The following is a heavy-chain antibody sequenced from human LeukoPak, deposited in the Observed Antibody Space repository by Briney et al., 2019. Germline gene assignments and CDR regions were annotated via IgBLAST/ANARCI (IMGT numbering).Heavy chain of an antibody. CDR2: ISGSGGST. V-gene: IGHV3-23*01. CDR1: GFTFSSYA. J-gene: IGHJ4*02. D-gene: IGHD2-8*02. CDR3: ATYRQVLLPFES. Sequence: PGGSSRLSCAASGFTFSSYAMSWVRQAPGKGLEWVSAISGSGGSTYYADSVRGRFTISRDNSKSTLSLQMNSLRAEDTAIYYCATYRQVLLPFESWGQGTLVTVSS.